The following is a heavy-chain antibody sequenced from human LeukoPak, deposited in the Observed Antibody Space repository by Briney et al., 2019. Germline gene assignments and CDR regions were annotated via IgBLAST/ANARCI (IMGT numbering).Heavy chain of an antibody. CDR1: GFPFSSYV. Sequence: GRSLRLSCAASGFPFSSYVMHWVRQAPGKGLEWVAIIRSDGSDKYYADSVKGRFTISRDNSKSTLYLQLSSLRAEDTAVYYCARSYGDATFDYWGQGTLVTVSP. V-gene: IGHV3-33*01. CDR3: ARSYGDATFDY. CDR2: IRSDGSDK. J-gene: IGHJ4*02. D-gene: IGHD4-17*01.